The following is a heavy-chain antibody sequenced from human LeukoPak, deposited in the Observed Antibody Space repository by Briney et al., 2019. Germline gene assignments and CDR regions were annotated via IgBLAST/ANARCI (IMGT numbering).Heavy chain of an antibody. Sequence: GGSLRLSCVASGFTFSSYAMNWVRQAPGMGLEWVSVITSSGGSTAYADSVRGRFTISRDNSKNTLYMQMNSLGAEDTAVYYCVTESTGTLDYWGQGILVTVSS. V-gene: IGHV3-23*01. J-gene: IGHJ4*02. CDR2: ITSSGGST. CDR1: GFTFSSYA. CDR3: VTESTGTLDY. D-gene: IGHD3-9*01.